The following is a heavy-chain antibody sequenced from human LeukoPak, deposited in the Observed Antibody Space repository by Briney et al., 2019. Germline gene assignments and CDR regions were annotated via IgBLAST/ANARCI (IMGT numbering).Heavy chain of an antibody. CDR1: GFAFNSYD. Sequence: GGSLRLSCAASGFAFNSYDMHWVRQITGKGLEWVSSIGTVGDTFYVDSVKGRFTISREDAKNSLFLQMNNVRAGDTAVYYCAISRAYCGSDCCFQSWGQGALVTVSS. D-gene: IGHD2-21*02. CDR2: IGTVGDT. V-gene: IGHV3-13*01. J-gene: IGHJ5*02. CDR3: AISRAYCGSDCCFQS.